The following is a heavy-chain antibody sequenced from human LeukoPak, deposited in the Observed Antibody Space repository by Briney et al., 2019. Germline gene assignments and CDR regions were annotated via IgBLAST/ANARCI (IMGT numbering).Heavy chain of an antibody. V-gene: IGHV6-1*01. CDR2: TYYRSKWYN. CDR3: ARDREIGDSSSRPFDY. J-gene: IGHJ4*02. Sequence: SQTLSLTCAISGDSVSSNSAAWNWIRQSPSRGLEWLGRTYYRSKWYNDYAVSVKSRITINPDTSKNQFSLQLNSVTPEDTAVYYCARDREIGDSSSRPFDYWGQGTLVTVSS. CDR1: GDSVSSNSAA. D-gene: IGHD6-13*01.